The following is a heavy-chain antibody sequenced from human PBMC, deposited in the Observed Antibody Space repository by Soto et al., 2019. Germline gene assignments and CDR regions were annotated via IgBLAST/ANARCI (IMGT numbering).Heavy chain of an antibody. J-gene: IGHJ4*02. CDR3: AKVITTAGTAY. Sequence: GSLRLSCAASGLTFSSYAMSWVRQAPGKGLEWVSSITNSGGSTYYADSVKGRFTISRDNSKNTLYLQMNSLRAEDSAVYYCAKVITTAGTAYWGQGTLVTVSS. V-gene: IGHV3-23*01. CDR2: ITNSGGST. CDR1: GLTFSSYA. D-gene: IGHD6-13*01.